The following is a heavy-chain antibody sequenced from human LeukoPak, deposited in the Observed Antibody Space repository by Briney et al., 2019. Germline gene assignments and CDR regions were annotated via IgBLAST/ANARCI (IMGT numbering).Heavy chain of an antibody. CDR2: INWTGDNT. CDR1: GFNFEGYG. D-gene: IGHD3-10*01. Sequence: GGSLRLSCAASGFNFEGYGISWVRQAPGKGLEWVSGINWTGDNTAYADSVKGRFTISRDNAKNSLYLQMNSLRVDDTAVYYCAREIEYGSGLDYWGQGTLVTVSS. V-gene: IGHV3-20*04. J-gene: IGHJ4*02. CDR3: AREIEYGSGLDY.